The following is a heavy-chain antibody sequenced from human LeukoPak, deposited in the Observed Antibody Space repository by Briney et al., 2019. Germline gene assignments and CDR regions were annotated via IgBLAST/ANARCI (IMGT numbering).Heavy chain of an antibody. V-gene: IGHV3-21*01. CDR1: GFTFSSYS. CDR2: ISSSSSYI. D-gene: IGHD3-10*01. Sequence: PGGSLRLSCAASGFTFSSYSMNWVRQAPGKGLEWVSSISSSSSYIYYADSVKGRFTISRDNAKNSLYLQMNSLRAEDTAVYYCARDRITMVRGVTVNWFDPWGQGTLVTVSS. CDR3: ARDRITMVRGVTVNWFDP. J-gene: IGHJ5*02.